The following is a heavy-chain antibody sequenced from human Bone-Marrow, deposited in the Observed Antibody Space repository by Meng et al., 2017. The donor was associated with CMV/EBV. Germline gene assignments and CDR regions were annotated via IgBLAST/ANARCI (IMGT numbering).Heavy chain of an antibody. J-gene: IGHJ6*02. CDR1: GYTFTSYD. V-gene: IGHV1-8*02. CDR3: AREEAYSYGFDYYYYGMDV. Sequence: ASVKVSCKASGYTFTSYDINWVRQATGQGLEWMGWMNPNSGNTGYAQKFQGRVTMTTDTSTSTAYMELRSLRSDDTAVYYCAREEAYSYGFDYYYYGMDVWGQGTTVTVSS. CDR2: MNPNSGNT. D-gene: IGHD5-18*01.